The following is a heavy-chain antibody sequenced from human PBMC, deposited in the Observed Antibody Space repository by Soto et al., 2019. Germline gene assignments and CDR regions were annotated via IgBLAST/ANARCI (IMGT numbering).Heavy chain of an antibody. Sequence: EVQLLESGGGLVQPGGSLRLSCAASGFTFSSYAMSWVRQAPGKGLEWVSAISGSGGSTYYADSVKGRFTISRDNSKNTLYRQMNSLGAEDRAVYCCETLTGTGLRDYWGQGTLVTVSS. J-gene: IGHJ4*02. CDR1: GFTFSSYA. CDR3: ETLTGTGLRDY. V-gene: IGHV3-23*01. CDR2: ISGSGGST. D-gene: IGHD3-10*01.